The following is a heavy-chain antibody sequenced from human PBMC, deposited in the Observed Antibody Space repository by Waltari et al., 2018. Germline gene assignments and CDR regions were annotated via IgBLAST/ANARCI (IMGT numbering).Heavy chain of an antibody. CDR2: IYTSGST. Sequence: QVQLQESGPGLVKPSETLSLTCTVSGGSISSYYWSWIRQPAGTGLEWIGRIYTSGSTKHNPSLKSRGTMSGDTSKNQVSLKRSSVTAADTAVYYCARDQTAAIAVAGTRYYYGMDVWGQGTTVTVSS. CDR1: GGSISSYY. D-gene: IGHD6-19*01. V-gene: IGHV4-4*07. CDR3: ARDQTAAIAVAGTRYYYGMDV. J-gene: IGHJ6*02.